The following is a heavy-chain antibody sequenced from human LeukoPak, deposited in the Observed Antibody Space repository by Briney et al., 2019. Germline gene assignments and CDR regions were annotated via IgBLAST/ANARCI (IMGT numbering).Heavy chain of an antibody. V-gene: IGHV1-2*02. CDR2: INPNRGGT. D-gene: IGHD3-3*01. J-gene: IGHJ6*02. Sequence: ASVKVSCKASGYTFTGYYMHWVRQAPGQGLEWMGWINPNRGGTNYAQKFQGRVTMTRDTSISTAYMELSRLRSDDTAVYYCARDWLRFLEWLSPDPDYYYYYGMDVWGQGTTVTVSS. CDR1: GYTFTGYY. CDR3: ARDWLRFLEWLSPDPDYYYYYGMDV.